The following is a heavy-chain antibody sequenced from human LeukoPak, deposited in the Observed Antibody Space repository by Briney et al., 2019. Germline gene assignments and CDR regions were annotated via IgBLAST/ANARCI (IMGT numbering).Heavy chain of an antibody. CDR1: GGSISSRSYY. V-gene: IGHV4-39*07. CDR3: ARVRHYDILTGYYRPAGYYYYYMDV. CDR2: IYYSRST. J-gene: IGHJ6*03. Sequence: SSETLSLTCTVYGGSISSRSYYWGWIRQPPGKGLDWIGRIYYSRSTYYNPSLKSRVTISVDTSNKQFSLKLSSVTAADTAVYFCARVRHYDILTGYYRPAGYYYYYMDVWGKGTTVTISS. D-gene: IGHD3-9*01.